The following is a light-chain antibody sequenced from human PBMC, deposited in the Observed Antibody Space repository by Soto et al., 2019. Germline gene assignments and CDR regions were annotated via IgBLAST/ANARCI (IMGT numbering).Light chain of an antibody. J-gene: IGLJ1*01. V-gene: IGLV1-40*01. CDR2: GNI. CDR1: YSNIGAGFD. CDR3: QSFERRTTLFYV. Sequence: QSVLTQPPSLSGAKGQRVTISGTGTYSNIGAGFDVHWYQRLPGTAPKLLIFGNINRPSGVPDRFSGSKSGTSASLAITGLQAEDEGLYYCQSFERRTTLFYVFGTGTKVTVL.